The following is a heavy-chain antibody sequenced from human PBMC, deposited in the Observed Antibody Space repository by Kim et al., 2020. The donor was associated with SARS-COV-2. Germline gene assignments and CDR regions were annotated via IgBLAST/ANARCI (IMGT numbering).Heavy chain of an antibody. V-gene: IGHV5-51*01. CDR3: ARHSQIERSRVVLRYFDWSDGFDP. J-gene: IGHJ5*02. CDR2: IYPGDSDT. CDR1: GYSFTSYW. D-gene: IGHD3-9*01. Sequence: GESLKIPCKGSGYSFTSYWIGWVRQMPGKDLEWMGIIYPGDSDTRYSPSFQGQVTISADKSIRTAYLQWSSLKASDSAMYYCARHSQIERSRVVLRYFDWSDGFDPWGQGTLVTVSS.